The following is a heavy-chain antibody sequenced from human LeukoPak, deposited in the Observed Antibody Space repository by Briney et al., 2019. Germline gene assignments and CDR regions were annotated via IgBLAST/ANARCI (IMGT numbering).Heavy chain of an antibody. J-gene: IGHJ4*02. CDR2: ISSSSYI. V-gene: IGHV3-21*01. Sequence: GGSLRLSCAASGFTFSSYSMNWVRQAPGKGLEWVSSISSSSYIYYADSVKGRFTISRDNAKNSLYLQMNSLRAEDTAVYYCARNGRDSSGYYWGQGTLVTVSS. D-gene: IGHD3-22*01. CDR1: GFTFSSYS. CDR3: ARNGRDSSGYY.